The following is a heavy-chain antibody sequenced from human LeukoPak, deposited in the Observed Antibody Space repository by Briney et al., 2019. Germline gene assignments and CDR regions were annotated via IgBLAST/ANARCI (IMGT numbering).Heavy chain of an antibody. CDR3: ARDNIVVVPAAMTAHNWFDP. D-gene: IGHD2-2*01. CDR1: GFTFSSYS. V-gene: IGHV3-21*01. J-gene: IGHJ5*02. Sequence: GGSVRLSCAASGFTFSSYSMNWVRQAPGKGLEWVSSISSSSSYIYYADSVKGRFTISRDNAKNSLYLQMNSLRAEDTAVYYCARDNIVVVPAAMTAHNWFDPWGQGTLVTVSS. CDR2: ISSSSSYI.